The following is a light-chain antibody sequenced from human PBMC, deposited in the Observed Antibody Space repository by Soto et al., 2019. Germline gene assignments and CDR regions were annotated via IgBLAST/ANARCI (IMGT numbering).Light chain of an antibody. CDR3: TSYTSSSTVV. J-gene: IGLJ2*01. CDR2: DVS. CDR1: SSDVGAYNS. V-gene: IGLV2-14*03. Sequence: QSALTQPASVSGSPGQSITISCTGTSSDVGAYNSVSWYQQHAGKAPKLMIYDVSNRPSGVSNRFSGSKSVNTASLTISGLPAEDEADYYCTSYTSSSTVVFGGGTKLTVL.